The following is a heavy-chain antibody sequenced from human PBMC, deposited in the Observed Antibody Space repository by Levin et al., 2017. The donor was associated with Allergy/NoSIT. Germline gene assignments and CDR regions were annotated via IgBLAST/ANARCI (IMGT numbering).Heavy chain of an antibody. J-gene: IGHJ5*02. V-gene: IGHV3-7*01. CDR2: IKQDGSEK. Sequence: GGSLRLSCAASGFTFSSYWMSWVRQAPGKGLEWVANIKQDGSEKYYVDSVKGRFTISRDNAKNSLYLQMNSLRAEDTAVYYCARDIGSRYLNWFDPWGQGTLVTVSS. CDR1: GFTFSSYW. CDR3: ARDIGSRYLNWFDP. D-gene: IGHD6-13*01.